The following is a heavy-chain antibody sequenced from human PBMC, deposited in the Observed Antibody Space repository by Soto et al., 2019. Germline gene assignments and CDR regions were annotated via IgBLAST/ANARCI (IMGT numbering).Heavy chain of an antibody. CDR3: ARSSGGNFGIIIEGTNWFAP. D-gene: IGHD1-26*01. CDR2: INPHGGST. V-gene: IGHV1-46*01. CDR1: RDTFTSYY. J-gene: IGHJ5*02. Sequence: XSVKVSCKAPRDTFTSYYINWVRQAPGQGLEWMGVINPHGGSTAYAQKFKGRVTLTRDTSASTVYMEVSSLTSEDTAMYYCARSSGGNFGIIIEGTNWFAPWGQGTLVTGSS.